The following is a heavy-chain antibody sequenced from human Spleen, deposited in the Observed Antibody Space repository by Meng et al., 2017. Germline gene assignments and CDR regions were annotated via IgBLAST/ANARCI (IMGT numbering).Heavy chain of an antibody. J-gene: IGHJ1*01. CDR2: IPHRGSS. D-gene: IGHD3-10*01. V-gene: IGHV4-4*02. CDR3: LRGSGGSV. CDR1: GDSLNTHNW. Sequence: QVQLQESGPGLVKPSRTLSLTCAVSGDSLNTHNWWAWVRPPPGKGLEWIGEIPHRGSSAYNPSLKSRVSTSIDKSKNQFSLKLTSVTAADTAVYHCLRGSGGSVWGQGTLVTVSS.